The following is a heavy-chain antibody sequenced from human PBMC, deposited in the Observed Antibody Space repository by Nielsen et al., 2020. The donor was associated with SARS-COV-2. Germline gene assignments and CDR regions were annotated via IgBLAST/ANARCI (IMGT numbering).Heavy chain of an antibody. D-gene: IGHD1-1*01. Sequence: GESLKISCAASGFTFSSYAMSWVRQAPGKGLEWVSAISGSGGSTYYADSVKGRFTISRDNAKNSLYLQMNSLRAEDTAVYYCARDQLELIMRDIYNWFDPWGQGTLVTVSS. CDR3: ARDQLELIMRDIYNWFDP. V-gene: IGHV3-23*01. CDR2: ISGSGGST. CDR1: GFTFSSYA. J-gene: IGHJ5*02.